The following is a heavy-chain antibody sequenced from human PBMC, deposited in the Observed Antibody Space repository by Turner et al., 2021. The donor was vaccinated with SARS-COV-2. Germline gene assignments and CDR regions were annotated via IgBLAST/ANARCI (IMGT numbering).Heavy chain of an antibody. Sequence: QVQLVQSGAEVNKPGASVKVSCKISGYTLTELSMHWVRQAPGKGLEWMGGFDPEDGETIYAQKFQGRVTMTEDTSTDTAYMELSSLRSEDMALYYCATGYAYCGGDCSIHYWGQGTLVTVSS. D-gene: IGHD2-21*02. CDR2: FDPEDGET. V-gene: IGHV1-24*01. CDR3: ATGYAYCGGDCSIHY. CDR1: GYTLTELS. J-gene: IGHJ4*02.